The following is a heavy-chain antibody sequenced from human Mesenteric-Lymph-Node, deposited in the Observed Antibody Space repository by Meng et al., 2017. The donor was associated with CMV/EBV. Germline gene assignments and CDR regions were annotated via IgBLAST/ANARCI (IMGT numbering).Heavy chain of an antibody. CDR2: IIPILGIA. Sequence: QVQPVQSVAEVKKPGSPVQVSCKASGGTFSSYTISWVRQAPGQGLEWMGRIIPILGIANYAQKFQGRVTITADKSTSTAYMELSSLRSEDTAVYYCAGGIAAAGSRWFDPWGQGTLVTVSS. CDR1: GGTFSSYT. CDR3: AGGIAAAGSRWFDP. V-gene: IGHV1-69*02. J-gene: IGHJ5*02. D-gene: IGHD6-13*01.